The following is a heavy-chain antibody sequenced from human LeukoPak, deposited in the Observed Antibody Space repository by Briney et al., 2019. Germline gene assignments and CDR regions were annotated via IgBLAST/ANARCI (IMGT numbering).Heavy chain of an antibody. J-gene: IGHJ4*02. Sequence: GGSLRLPCAASGFTFSSFALHRVRQAPGKGLEWVAVISYDGRNKYYADSVKGRFTISTDNSKNTLYLQMNSLRAEDTAVYYCARGSEITMVRRVLDYWGQGTPVTVSS. V-gene: IGHV3-30*04. CDR2: ISYDGRNK. D-gene: IGHD3-10*01. CDR1: GFTFSSFA. CDR3: ARGSEITMVRRVLDY.